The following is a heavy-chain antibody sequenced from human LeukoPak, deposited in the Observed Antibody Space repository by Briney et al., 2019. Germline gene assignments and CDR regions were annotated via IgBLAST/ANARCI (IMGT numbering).Heavy chain of an antibody. J-gene: IGHJ4*02. CDR3: ARDPHSYSGYDRFDY. CDR1: GFTFSSLW. Sequence: PGGSLRLSCAASGFTFSSLWMHWIRQGPGKGLVWFSRINSDGTSTNYADSVKDRFTISRDNAKNTLYLQMNSLRAEDTAVYYCARDPHSYSGYDRFDYWGQGTLVTVSS. CDR2: INSDGTST. V-gene: IGHV3-74*01. D-gene: IGHD5-12*01.